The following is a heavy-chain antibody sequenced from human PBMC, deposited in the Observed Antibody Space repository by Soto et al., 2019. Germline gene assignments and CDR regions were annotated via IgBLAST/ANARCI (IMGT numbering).Heavy chain of an antibody. V-gene: IGHV1-46*01. CDR2: INPSGGST. CDR3: ARSILFGFGEFPIYYYYGMDV. J-gene: IGHJ6*02. D-gene: IGHD3-10*01. Sequence: ASVKVSCKASGYTFTSYYMHWVRQAPGQGLEWMGIINPSGGSTSYAQKFQGRVTMTRDTSTSTVYMELSSLRSEDTAVYYCARSILFGFGEFPIYYYYGMDVWGQGTMVTVSS. CDR1: GYTFTSYY.